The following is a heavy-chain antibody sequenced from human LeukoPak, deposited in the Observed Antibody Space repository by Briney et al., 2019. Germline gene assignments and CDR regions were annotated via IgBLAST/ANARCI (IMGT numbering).Heavy chain of an antibody. V-gene: IGHV3-20*01. J-gene: IGHJ6*03. CDR1: GFQYDDYE. Sequence: GGPLSLSCAPSGFQYDDYEVRWLRHVPGKGLVYVFGISRSGRATGYGDSVKGRFTISRDNAKNSLFLQMTSLRAEDTALYHCARVPGSHYYYYMDVWGKGAAVTVSS. CDR2: ISRSGRAT. CDR3: ARVPGSHYYYYMDV.